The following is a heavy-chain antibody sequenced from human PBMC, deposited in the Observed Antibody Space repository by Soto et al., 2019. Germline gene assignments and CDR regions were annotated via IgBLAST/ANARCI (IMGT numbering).Heavy chain of an antibody. D-gene: IGHD6-6*01. CDR3: GLIRDVATRCWFDP. J-gene: IGHJ5*02. V-gene: IGHV2-5*01. Sequence: QITLKESGPTLVKSTQTLTLTCTFSGFSLSSGGGAVGWIRQPPGKALEWLAIIYASGGTHYSPSLKTRLTITKDTSNNQVVLTMTNMDPVDTATYYCGLIRDVATRCWFDPWGQGILVTVSS. CDR2: IYASGGT. CDR1: GFSLSSGGGA.